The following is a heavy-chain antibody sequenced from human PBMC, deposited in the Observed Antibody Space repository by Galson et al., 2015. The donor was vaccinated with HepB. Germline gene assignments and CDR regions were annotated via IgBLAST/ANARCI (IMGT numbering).Heavy chain of an antibody. J-gene: IGHJ6*02. CDR2: INPNSGGT. D-gene: IGHD3-3*01. Sequence: SVKVSCKASGYTFTGYYMHWVRQAPGQGLEWMGWINPNSGGTNYAQKFQGRVTMTRDTSISTAYMELSRLRSDDTAVYYCARDTVTTYDYYGMDVWGQGTTVTVSS. CDR1: GYTFTGYY. V-gene: IGHV1-2*02. CDR3: ARDTVTTYDYYGMDV.